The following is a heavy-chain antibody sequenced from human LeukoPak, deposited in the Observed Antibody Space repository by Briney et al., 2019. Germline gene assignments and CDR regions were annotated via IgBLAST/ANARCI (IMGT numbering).Heavy chain of an antibody. D-gene: IGHD1-1*01. V-gene: IGHV3-7*01. J-gene: IGHJ4*02. CDR1: GFTFNGAW. Sequence: FTSSASGFTFNGAWLNWARQAPGKGLEWVANLDPSGSQKRYVDSVKGRFTISKDNPGTSLYLEMNSLRAEDTAIYYCAIWTSGNFWGQGTLVTVSS. CDR2: LDPSGSQK. CDR3: AIWTSGNF.